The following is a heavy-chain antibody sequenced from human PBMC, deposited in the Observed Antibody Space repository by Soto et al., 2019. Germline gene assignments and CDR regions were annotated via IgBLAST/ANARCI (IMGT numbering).Heavy chain of an antibody. J-gene: IGHJ5*02. V-gene: IGHV5-51*01. CDR3: ARSDDFWSGSNWFDP. D-gene: IGHD3-3*01. CDR2: IYPGDSDT. Sequence: GESLKISCKGSGYSFTSYWIGWVRQMPGKGLEWMGIIYPGDSDTRYSPSFQGQVTISADKSISTAYLQWSSLKASDTAMYYCARSDDFWSGSNWFDPWGQGTLVTVSS. CDR1: GYSFTSYW.